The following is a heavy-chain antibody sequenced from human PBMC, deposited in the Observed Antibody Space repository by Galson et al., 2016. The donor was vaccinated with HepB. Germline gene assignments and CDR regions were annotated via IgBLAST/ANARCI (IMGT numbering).Heavy chain of an antibody. D-gene: IGHD3-16*01. V-gene: IGHV5-10-1*01. Sequence: QSGAEVKKPGESLRISCKASGYSFSNYWITWVRQMPGKGLEWMGRIDPSGSYTNYSPSFQGHVTISADRSISTAYLQWSSLKASDTAMYYCARLGFGGGLSRDYWGQGTLVTVSS. CDR3: ARLGFGGGLSRDY. CDR2: IDPSGSYT. J-gene: IGHJ4*02. CDR1: GYSFSNYW.